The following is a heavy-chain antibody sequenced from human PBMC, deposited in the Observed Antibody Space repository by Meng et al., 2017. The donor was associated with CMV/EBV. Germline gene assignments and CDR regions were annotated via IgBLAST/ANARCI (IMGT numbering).Heavy chain of an antibody. V-gene: IGHV4-34*01. CDR1: GGSFSGYY. CDR2: INHSGST. J-gene: IGHJ4*02. CDR3: ARASYGRSPFYY. D-gene: IGHD5-18*01. Sequence: SETLSLTCAVYGGSFSGYYWSWIRQPPGKGLEWIGEINHSGSTNYHPSLKSRVTISVDTSKNQFSLKLSSVTAADTAVYYCARASYGRSPFYYWGQGTLVTVSS.